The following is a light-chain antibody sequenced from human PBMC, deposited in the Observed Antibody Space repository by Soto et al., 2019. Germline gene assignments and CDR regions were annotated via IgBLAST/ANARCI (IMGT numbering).Light chain of an antibody. J-gene: IGLJ3*02. V-gene: IGLV6-57*04. Sequence: NFMLTQPHSVSESPGKTVTISCTRSSGSIASNYVQWYQQRPGSAPTTVIYEHNQRPSGVPDRFSGSIDSSSNSASLTISRLKTEDEADYYCQSYDSSSWVFGGGTKLTVL. CDR3: QSYDSSSWV. CDR1: SGSIASNY. CDR2: EHN.